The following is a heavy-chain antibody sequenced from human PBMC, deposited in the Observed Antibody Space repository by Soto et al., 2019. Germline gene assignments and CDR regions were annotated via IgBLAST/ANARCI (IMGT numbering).Heavy chain of an antibody. J-gene: IGHJ6*02. Sequence: GASVKVSCKASGYTFTSYAMHWVRQAPGQRLEWMGWINAGNGNTKYSQKFQGRVTITRDTSASTAYMELSSLRSEDTAVYYCARDPLGYSGYREWSGMDVWGQGTTVTVSS. V-gene: IGHV1-3*01. CDR2: INAGNGNT. D-gene: IGHD5-12*01. CDR1: GYTFTSYA. CDR3: ARDPLGYSGYREWSGMDV.